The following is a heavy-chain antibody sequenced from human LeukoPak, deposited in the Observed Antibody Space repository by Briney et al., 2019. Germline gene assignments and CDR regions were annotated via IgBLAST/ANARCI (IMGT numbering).Heavy chain of an antibody. D-gene: IGHD6-13*01. J-gene: IGHJ4*02. Sequence: ASVKVSCKASGYTFTSYGISWVRQAPGQGLEWMGWISAYNGDTNYAQKLQGRVTMTTDTSTSIAYMELRSLRSDDTAVYYCARDREGGIAAAGHFDYWGQGTLVTVSS. CDR2: ISAYNGDT. CDR3: ARDREGGIAAAGHFDY. CDR1: GYTFTSYG. V-gene: IGHV1-18*01.